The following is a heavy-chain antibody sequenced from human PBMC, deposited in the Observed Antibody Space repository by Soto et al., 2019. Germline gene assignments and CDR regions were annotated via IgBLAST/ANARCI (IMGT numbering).Heavy chain of an antibody. Sequence: SETLSLTCTVSGGSISSSSYYWGWIRQPPGKGLEWIGSIYYSGSTYYNPSLKSRVTISVDTSKNQFSLKLSSVTAADTAVYYCARHRFTIFGVVTVPFDYWGQGTLVTVSS. D-gene: IGHD3-3*01. CDR2: IYYSGST. J-gene: IGHJ4*02. CDR3: ARHRFTIFGVVTVPFDY. V-gene: IGHV4-39*01. CDR1: GGSISSSSYY.